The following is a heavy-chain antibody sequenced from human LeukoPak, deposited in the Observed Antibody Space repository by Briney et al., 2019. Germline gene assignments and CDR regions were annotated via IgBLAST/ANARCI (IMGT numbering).Heavy chain of an antibody. J-gene: IGHJ4*02. D-gene: IGHD3-9*01. CDR1: GYSVSSGYY. CDR2: IYHSGCT. Sequence: PSETLSLTCTVSGYSVSSGYYWAWLRQPPGKGLEWIGSIYHSGCTYYNPSVKSRVTISVETSKNHFSLNLSPVTCADTAVLYFARAPEYDILTGFDYWGQGTLVTVSS. V-gene: IGHV4-38-2*02. CDR3: ARAPEYDILTGFDY.